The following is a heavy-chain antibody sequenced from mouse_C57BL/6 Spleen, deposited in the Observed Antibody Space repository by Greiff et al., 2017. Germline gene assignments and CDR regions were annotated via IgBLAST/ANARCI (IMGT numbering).Heavy chain of an antibody. CDR1: GYTFTDYE. CDR3: TRSPNYYGSSYDD. D-gene: IGHD1-1*01. V-gene: IGHV1-15*01. J-gene: IGHJ2*01. Sequence: QVQLQQSGAELVRPGASVTLSCKASGYTFTDYEMHWVKQTPVHGLEWIGAIDPETGGTAYNQKFKGKAILTADKSSSTAYMERRSLTSEDSAVYYCTRSPNYYGSSYDDWGQGTTLTVSS. CDR2: IDPETGGT.